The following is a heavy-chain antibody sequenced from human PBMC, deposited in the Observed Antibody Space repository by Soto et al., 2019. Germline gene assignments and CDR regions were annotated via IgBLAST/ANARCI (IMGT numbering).Heavy chain of an antibody. Sequence: QVRLVESGGGVVQPGRSLRLSCVASGFTFSRYGIHWVRQAPGKGLEWVAVVSSDGNTKYYADSVKGRFTISRDNFKNTLYLQMDSLRPEDTSVYYCAKERAVAGDLDYWGLGTLVTVSS. CDR3: AKERAVAGDLDY. CDR1: GFTFSRYG. J-gene: IGHJ4*01. D-gene: IGHD6-19*01. CDR2: VSSDGNTK. V-gene: IGHV3-30*18.